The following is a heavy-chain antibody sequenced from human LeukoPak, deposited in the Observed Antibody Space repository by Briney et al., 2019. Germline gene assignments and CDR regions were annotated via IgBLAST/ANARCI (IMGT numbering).Heavy chain of an antibody. CDR1: GGSISSYY. D-gene: IGHD2-15*01. J-gene: IGHJ5*02. CDR3: ARERYCSGGSCYSNWFDP. Sequence: SETLSLTCTVSGGSISSYYWSWIRQPPGKGLEWIGYIYYSESTNYNPSLKSRVTISVDTSKNQFSLKLSSVTAADTAVYYCARERYCSGGSCYSNWFDPWGQGTLVTVSS. V-gene: IGHV4-59*01. CDR2: IYYSEST.